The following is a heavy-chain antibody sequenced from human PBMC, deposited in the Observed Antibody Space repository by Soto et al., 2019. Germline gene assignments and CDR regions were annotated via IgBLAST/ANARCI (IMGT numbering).Heavy chain of an antibody. CDR1: GYTFTSYA. D-gene: IGHD6-13*01. J-gene: IGHJ4*02. Sequence: ASVKVSCKASGYTFTSYAMHWVREAPGQRREWMGWINAGNGNTKYSQKFQGRVTITRDTSASTAYMELSSLRSEDTAVYYCARDLSRGAEAGLNWGQGTLVTVSS. CDR3: ARDLSRGAEAGLN. CDR2: INAGNGNT. V-gene: IGHV1-3*01.